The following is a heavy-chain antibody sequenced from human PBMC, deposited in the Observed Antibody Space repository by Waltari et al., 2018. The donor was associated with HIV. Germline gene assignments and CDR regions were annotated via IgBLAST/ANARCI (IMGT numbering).Heavy chain of an antibody. CDR3: ARDRDVITVIAAPDL. V-gene: IGHV7-4-1*02. Sequence: GYSFTSYGINWVRQAPGQGLEWMGWINTNTGNPTYAQGFTGRFVFSLDTSVTTAYLQIRTLKAEDTALYYCARDRDVITVIAAPDLWGQGTMVTVSS. CDR1: GYSFTSYG. CDR2: INTNTGNP. J-gene: IGHJ3*01. D-gene: IGHD6-25*01.